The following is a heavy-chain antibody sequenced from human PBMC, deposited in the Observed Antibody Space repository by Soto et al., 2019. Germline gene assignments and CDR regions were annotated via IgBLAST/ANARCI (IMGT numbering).Heavy chain of an antibody. CDR3: ARDRARCTSSTCNNNYFDP. CDR2: ISHRGTT. Sequence: SETLSLTCAVSGYSISSGYYWGWIRQSPGTGLEWIGSISHRGTTYFNPSLKSRVTISLDTSKNQFSLKLSFVTAADTALYYCARDRARCTSSTCNNNYFDPWGQGALVTVSS. J-gene: IGHJ5*02. CDR1: GYSISSGYY. D-gene: IGHD2-2*01. V-gene: IGHV4-38-2*02.